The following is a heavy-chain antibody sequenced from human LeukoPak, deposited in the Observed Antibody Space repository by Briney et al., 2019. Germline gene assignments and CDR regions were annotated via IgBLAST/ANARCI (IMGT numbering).Heavy chain of an antibody. CDR1: GFTFSTYA. CDR3: AKALEQETVIALDS. V-gene: IGHV3-23*01. CDR2: ISGSGGSA. J-gene: IGHJ4*02. D-gene: IGHD6-13*01. Sequence: GGSLRLSCAASGFTFSTYAMSWVRQAPGKGLEWVSAISGSGGSAYYADSVKGRFTISRDNSKNTLYLQMNSLRAEDTSIYFCAKALEQETVIALDSWGQGTLVTVSS.